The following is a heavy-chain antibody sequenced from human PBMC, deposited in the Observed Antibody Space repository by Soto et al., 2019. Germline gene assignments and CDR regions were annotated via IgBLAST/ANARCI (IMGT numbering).Heavy chain of an antibody. CDR2: IYYSGST. Sequence: SETLSLTCTVSGGSISSGGYYWSWIRQHPGKGLEWIGYIYYSGSTYYNPSLKSRVAISVDTSKNQFSLKLSSVTAADTAVYYCARSGGITGTLLYPFDYWGQGTLVTV. J-gene: IGHJ4*02. CDR1: GGSISSGGYY. D-gene: IGHD1-20*01. CDR3: ARSGGITGTLLYPFDY. V-gene: IGHV4-31*03.